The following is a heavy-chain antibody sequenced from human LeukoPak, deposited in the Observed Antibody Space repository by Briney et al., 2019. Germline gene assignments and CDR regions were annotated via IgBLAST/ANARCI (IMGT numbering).Heavy chain of an antibody. Sequence: SETLSLTCTVSGGSISSSSYYWGWIRQPPGKGLEWIGSIYYSGSTYYNPSLKSRVTLLVDTSKNQFSLKLNSMTAADTAVYYCETAGSWGQGTLVTVSS. D-gene: IGHD3-9*01. CDR2: IYYSGST. J-gene: IGHJ5*02. V-gene: IGHV4-39*07. CDR1: GGSISSSSYY. CDR3: ETAGS.